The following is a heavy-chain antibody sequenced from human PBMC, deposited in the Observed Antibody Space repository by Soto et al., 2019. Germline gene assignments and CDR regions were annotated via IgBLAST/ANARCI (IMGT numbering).Heavy chain of an antibody. CDR2: IYWDDDK. V-gene: IGHV2-5*02. D-gene: IGHD3-10*01. CDR1: GFSLSTSGLG. CDR3: AHRTYSYGSGIHFDY. Sequence: QITLKESGPTLVKPTQTLTLTCTFSGFSLSTSGLGVGWIRQPPGKALEWLALIYWDDDKRYSPSLWGRLTIXXDXSXXQVVLTMTNIDPVDTATYYCAHRTYSYGSGIHFDYWGQGILVTVSS. J-gene: IGHJ4*02.